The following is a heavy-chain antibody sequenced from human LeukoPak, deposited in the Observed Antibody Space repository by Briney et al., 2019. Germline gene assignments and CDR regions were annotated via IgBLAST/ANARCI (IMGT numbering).Heavy chain of an antibody. CDR1: GGSFSGYY. D-gene: IGHD2-2*01. J-gene: IGHJ5*02. V-gene: IGHV4-34*01. CDR3: ARVGKYCSSTSCYRKYNWFDP. Sequence: SETLSLTCAVYGGSFSGYYWSWIRQPPGKGLEWIGEINHSGSTNYNPSLKSRVTISVDTSKNQFSLKLSSVTAADTAVYYCARVGKYCSSTSCYRKYNWFDPWGQGTLITVSS. CDR2: INHSGST.